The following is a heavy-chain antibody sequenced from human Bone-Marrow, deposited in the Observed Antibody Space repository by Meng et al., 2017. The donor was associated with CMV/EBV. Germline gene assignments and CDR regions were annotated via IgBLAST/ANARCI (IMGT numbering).Heavy chain of an antibody. CDR3: ARVSPPSGDNSGWYSNYYYYGMDV. J-gene: IGHJ6*01. CDR2: ISYDGSKK. V-gene: IGHV3-30-3*01. Sequence: GESLKISCAASGFTFSSYAMHWVRQAPGKGLEWVAVISYDGSKKYYADSVKGRFTISRDNSKNTLYLQMTSLRAEDTAVYYCARVSPPSGDNSGWYSNYYYYGMDVWGQGTTVTGFS. CDR1: GFTFSSYA. D-gene: IGHD6-19*01.